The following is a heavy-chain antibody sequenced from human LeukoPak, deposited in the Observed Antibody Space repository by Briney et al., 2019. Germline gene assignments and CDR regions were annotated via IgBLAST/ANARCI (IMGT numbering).Heavy chain of an antibody. D-gene: IGHD3-22*01. Sequence: GESLKISCKGSGYSFTNYWIGWVRQVPRKGLEWMGIVYPGDSDTRDSPSFQGQVTMSADKSISTAYLQWSSLKASDTAMYYCARRYDSSGYFPYWGQGTLVTVSS. J-gene: IGHJ1*01. V-gene: IGHV5-51*01. CDR3: ARRYDSSGYFPY. CDR2: VYPGDSDT. CDR1: GYSFTNYW.